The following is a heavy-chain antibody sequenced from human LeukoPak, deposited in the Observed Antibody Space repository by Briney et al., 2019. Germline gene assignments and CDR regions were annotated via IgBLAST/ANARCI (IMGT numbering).Heavy chain of an antibody. CDR3: ARDVGLRLGELSLYYFDY. Sequence: SVKVSCKASGGTFSSYAISWVRQAPGQGLEWMGGIIPIFGTANYAQKFQGRVTITVDESTSTAHMELSSLGSEDTAVYYCARDVGLRLGELSLYYFDYWGQGTLVTVSS. J-gene: IGHJ4*02. D-gene: IGHD3-16*02. CDR2: IIPIFGTA. V-gene: IGHV1-69*13. CDR1: GGTFSSYA.